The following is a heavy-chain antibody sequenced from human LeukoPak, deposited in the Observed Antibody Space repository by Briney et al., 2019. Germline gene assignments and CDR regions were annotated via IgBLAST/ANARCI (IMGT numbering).Heavy chain of an antibody. V-gene: IGHV3-48*01. CDR1: GFTFNTYS. CDR2: ISSSSTTI. CDR3: ARDRLGDYDHSGYYDK. D-gene: IGHD3-22*01. Sequence: PGGSLRLSCAASGFTFNTYSMDWVRQAPGTGLEWVSYISSSSTTIYYADSVKGRFTISRDNAKNSLYLQMNSLRAEDTAVYYCARDRLGDYDHSGYYDKWGQGTLVTVSS. J-gene: IGHJ4*02.